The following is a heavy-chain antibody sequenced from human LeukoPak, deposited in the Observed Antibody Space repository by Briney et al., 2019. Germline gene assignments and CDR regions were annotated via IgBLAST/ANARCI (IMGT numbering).Heavy chain of an antibody. V-gene: IGHV3-23*01. J-gene: IGHJ4*02. Sequence: PGGSLRLSCAASGFTFTGNAMSWVRQAPGKGLEWVSAISGSGGSTYYADSVKGRFTISRDNSKNTLYLQMNSLRAEDTAVYYCASLTIFGVVIPAGGGYWGQGTLVTVSS. CDR1: GFTFTGNA. CDR2: ISGSGGST. CDR3: ASLTIFGVVIPAGGGY. D-gene: IGHD3-3*01.